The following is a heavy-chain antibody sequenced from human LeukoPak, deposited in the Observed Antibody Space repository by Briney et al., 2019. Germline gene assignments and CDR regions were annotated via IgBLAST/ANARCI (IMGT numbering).Heavy chain of an antibody. CDR2: ISWNSGSI. V-gene: IGHV3-9*01. D-gene: IGHD2-2*02. Sequence: PGRSLRLSCAASGFTFDDYAMHWVRQAPGKGLEWVSGISWNSGSIGYADSVKGRFTIPRDNAKNSLYLQMNSLRAEDTALYYCAKVGYCSSTSCYTGPFDYWGQGTLVTVSS. J-gene: IGHJ4*02. CDR3: AKVGYCSSTSCYTGPFDY. CDR1: GFTFDDYA.